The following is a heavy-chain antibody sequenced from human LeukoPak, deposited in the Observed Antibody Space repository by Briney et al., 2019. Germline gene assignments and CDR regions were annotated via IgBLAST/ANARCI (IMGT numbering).Heavy chain of an antibody. CDR2: IYYSGST. Sequence: SETLSLTCTVSGGSISSRLYYWGWIRQPPGKGLEWIGTIYYSGSTYYNPSLKSRITISVDTSKNQFSLKLTSVTAADTAVYYCARDTIGLGYWGQGTLVTVSS. J-gene: IGHJ4*02. CDR1: GGSISSRLYY. V-gene: IGHV4-39*07. D-gene: IGHD3/OR15-3a*01. CDR3: ARDTIGLGY.